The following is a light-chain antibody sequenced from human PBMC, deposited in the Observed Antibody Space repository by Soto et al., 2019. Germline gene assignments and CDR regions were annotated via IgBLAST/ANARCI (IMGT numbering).Light chain of an antibody. Sequence: DIQMTQSPSTLSASVGDRVTITCRASQSIDSWLAWYQHKPGKAPKLLIFKASTLETGVPSRFSGSGSETEFTLTISSLQPDDSATYHCQPYNSYSRTFGQGTKVEIK. CDR3: QPYNSYSRT. CDR2: KAS. CDR1: QSIDSW. J-gene: IGKJ1*01. V-gene: IGKV1-5*03.